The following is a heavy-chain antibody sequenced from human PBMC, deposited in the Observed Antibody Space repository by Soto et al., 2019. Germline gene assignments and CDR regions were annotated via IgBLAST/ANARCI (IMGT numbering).Heavy chain of an antibody. CDR2: TYYRSKWYN. D-gene: IGHD6-19*01. Sequence: SQTLSLTCAISGDSVSSNSAAWNWIRKSPSRGLEWLGRTYYRSKWYNDYAVSVKSRITIKPDTSKNQFSLQLNSVTPEDTAVYNCAIQGYSSGWYGGYYYYYGMDVWGQGTTVTVSS. CDR3: AIQGYSSGWYGGYYYYYGMDV. J-gene: IGHJ6*02. V-gene: IGHV6-1*01. CDR1: GDSVSSNSAA.